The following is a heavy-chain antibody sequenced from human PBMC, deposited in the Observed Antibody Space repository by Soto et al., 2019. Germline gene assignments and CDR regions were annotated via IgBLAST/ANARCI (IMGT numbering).Heavy chain of an antibody. Sequence: SGPTLVNPTQTLTLTCTFSGFSLSTSGVGVGWIRQPPGKALEWLALIYWDDDKRYSPSLKGRLTITKDTSKNQVVLTMTNMDPVDTATYYCAHRSYGDYEGDWYFDLWGRGTLVTVSS. CDR1: GFSLSTSGVG. J-gene: IGHJ2*01. CDR2: IYWDDDK. D-gene: IGHD4-17*01. V-gene: IGHV2-5*02. CDR3: AHRSYGDYEGDWYFDL.